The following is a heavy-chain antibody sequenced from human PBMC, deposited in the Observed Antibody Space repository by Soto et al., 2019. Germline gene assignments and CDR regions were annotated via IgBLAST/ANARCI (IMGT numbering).Heavy chain of an antibody. CDR1: GGSISSYY. D-gene: IGHD6-13*01. CDR3: ARQLEQQFFPDYFDY. V-gene: IGHV4-59*08. J-gene: IGHJ4*02. CDR2: IYYSGST. Sequence: SETLSLTCTVSGGSISSYYWSWIRQPPGKGLEWIGYIYYSGSTNYNPSLKSRVTISVDTSKNQFSLKLSSVTAADTAVYYCARQLEQQFFPDYFDYWGQGTLVSVSS.